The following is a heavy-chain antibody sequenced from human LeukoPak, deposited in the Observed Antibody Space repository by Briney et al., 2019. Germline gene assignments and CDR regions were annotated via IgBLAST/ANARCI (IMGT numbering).Heavy chain of an antibody. V-gene: IGHV3-48*03. CDR1: GFTFSSYE. CDR2: ISSSGSTI. D-gene: IGHD2-2*01. J-gene: IGHJ4*02. CDR3: ARDCSSTSCHGLPYFDY. Sequence: PGGSLRLSCAASGFTFSSYEMYWVRQAPGKGLERVSYISSSGSTIYYADSVKGRFTISRDNAKNSLYLQMNSLRAEDTAVYYCARDCSSTSCHGLPYFDYWGQGTLVTVSS.